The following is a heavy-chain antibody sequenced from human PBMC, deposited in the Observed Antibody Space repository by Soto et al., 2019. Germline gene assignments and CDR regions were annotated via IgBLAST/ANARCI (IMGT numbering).Heavy chain of an antibody. J-gene: IGHJ2*01. CDR1: GYTFTNYG. CDR3: ARAGYSSVWYHWYCDF. V-gene: IGHV1-3*01. Sequence: QVQLVQSGAEVNKPGASVKVSCKASGYTFTNYGIHWVRQAPGQRLEWMGWINAGNGNTKYSQKFKGRVIITRDTSASTAYMELSSLRSEGTAVCYCARAGYSSVWYHWYCDFWGRGTLVTVSS. D-gene: IGHD6-19*01. CDR2: INAGNGNT.